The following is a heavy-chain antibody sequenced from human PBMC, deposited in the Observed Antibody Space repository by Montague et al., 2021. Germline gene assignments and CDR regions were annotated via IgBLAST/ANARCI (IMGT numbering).Heavy chain of an antibody. CDR3: VRGRPSWLDRGFDL. V-gene: IGHV3-33*01. J-gene: IGHJ4*02. CDR2: IWFDGSNI. Sequence: SLRLSCAASGFTVTSYAMHWVRQAPGKSLEWVALIWFDGSNIKYADSVKGRFTISRDTPKNTLSLVMDSLTADDTAVYYCVRGRPSWLDRGFDLWGQGTLVTVSS. CDR1: GFTVTSYA. D-gene: IGHD6-19*01.